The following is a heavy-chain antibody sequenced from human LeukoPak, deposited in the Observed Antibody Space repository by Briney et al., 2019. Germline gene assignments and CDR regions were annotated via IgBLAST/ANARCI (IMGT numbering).Heavy chain of an antibody. CDR2: IWYDGSNK. CDR1: GFTFSSYG. D-gene: IGHD6-13*01. V-gene: IGHV3-33*01. J-gene: IGHJ4*02. Sequence: PGGSLRLSCAASGFTFSSYGMHWVRQAPGKGLEWVAVIWYDGSNKYYADSVKGRFTISRDNSKYTLYLQMNSLRAEDTAVYYCAREAAAQPFDYWGQGTLVTVSS. CDR3: AREAAAQPFDY.